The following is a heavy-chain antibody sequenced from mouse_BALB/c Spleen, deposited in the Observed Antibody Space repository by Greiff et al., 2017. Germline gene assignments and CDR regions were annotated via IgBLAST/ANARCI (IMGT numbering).Heavy chain of an antibody. CDR1: GFTFTDYY. D-gene: IGHD2-1*01. Sequence: DVQLVESGGGLVQPGGSLRLSCATSGFTFTDYYMSWVRQPPGKALEWLGFIRNKANGYTTEYSASVKGRFTISRDNSQSILYLQMNTLRAEDSATYYCARESTFDYWGQGTTLTVSS. V-gene: IGHV7-3*02. CDR3: ARESTFDY. CDR2: IRNKANGYTT. J-gene: IGHJ2*01.